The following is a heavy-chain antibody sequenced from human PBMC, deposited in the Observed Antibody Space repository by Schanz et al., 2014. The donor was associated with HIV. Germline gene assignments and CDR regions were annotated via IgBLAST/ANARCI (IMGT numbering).Heavy chain of an antibody. CDR1: GFTFTDNY. D-gene: IGHD2-2*01. V-gene: IGHV3-11*04. Sequence: QVQLAESGGGVVRPGRSLRLSCAASGFTFTDNYMSWIRQAPGKGLEWLSYISVNGATREYADSVKGRFTISRDNSKNTLYLQMNSLGVEDTAVYFCARDGARTSHWGFWGQGTLVTVSS. J-gene: IGHJ4*02. CDR2: ISVNGATR. CDR3: ARDGARTSHWGF.